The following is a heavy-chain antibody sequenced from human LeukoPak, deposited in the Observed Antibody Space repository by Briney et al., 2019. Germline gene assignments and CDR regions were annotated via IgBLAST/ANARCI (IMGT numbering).Heavy chain of an antibody. Sequence: ASVKVSCKASGGTFSSYAISWVRQAPGQGLEWMGGIIPIFGTANYAQKFQGRVTITADKSTSTAYMELSSLRSEDTAVYYCAAEGESSGYAFDIWGQGTMVTVSS. CDR1: GGTFSSYA. CDR3: AAEGESSGYAFDI. J-gene: IGHJ3*02. V-gene: IGHV1-69*06. D-gene: IGHD6-19*01. CDR2: IIPIFGTA.